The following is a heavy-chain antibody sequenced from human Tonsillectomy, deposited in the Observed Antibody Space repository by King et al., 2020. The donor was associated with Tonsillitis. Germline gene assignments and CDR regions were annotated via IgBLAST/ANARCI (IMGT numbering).Heavy chain of an antibody. CDR2: INWTGDTT. J-gene: IGHJ3*02. CDR3: ARDRRITMILVDDAFDI. V-gene: IGHV3-20*04. CDR1: GFIFDEYG. Sequence: DVQLVESGGGVVRPGGSLRLSCAASGFIFDEYGMSWVRQAPGKGLEWVSGINWTGDTTDYADSVKGRFTISRDNAKNSLYLQMNSLRAEDTALYYCARDRRITMILVDDAFDIWGQGTMVTVSS. D-gene: IGHD3-22*01.